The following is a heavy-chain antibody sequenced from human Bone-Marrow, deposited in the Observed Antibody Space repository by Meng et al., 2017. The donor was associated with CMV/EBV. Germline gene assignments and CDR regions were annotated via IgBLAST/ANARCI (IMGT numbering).Heavy chain of an antibody. D-gene: IGHD1-26*01. V-gene: IGHV3-7*03. CDR1: GFAFSSYW. CDR2: INQDGSEK. J-gene: IGHJ4*02. Sequence: GGSLRLSCAASGFAFSSYWMRWLRQVPGKGLEWVANINQDGSEKYYVDSVKGRFTISRDNAKNSLYLQMNSLRVEDTALYYCARWVIVGATFFDYWGQGTLVTVSS. CDR3: ARWVIVGATFFDY.